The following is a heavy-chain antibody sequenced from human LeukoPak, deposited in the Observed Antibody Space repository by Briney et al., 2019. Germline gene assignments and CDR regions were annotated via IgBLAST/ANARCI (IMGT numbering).Heavy chain of an antibody. CDR3: ARAGSGPPYYYYYYMDV. Sequence: ASVKVSCKASGYTFTGYYMHWVRQAPGQGLEWMGWISAYNGNANYAQKLQGRVTMTTDTSTSTAYMELRSLRSDDTAVYYCARAGSGPPYYYYYYMDVWGKGTTVTVSS. CDR1: GYTFTGYY. V-gene: IGHV1-18*04. J-gene: IGHJ6*03. D-gene: IGHD2-15*01. CDR2: ISAYNGNA.